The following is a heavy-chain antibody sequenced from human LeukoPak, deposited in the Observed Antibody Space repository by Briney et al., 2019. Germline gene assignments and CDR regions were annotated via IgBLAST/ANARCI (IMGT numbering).Heavy chain of an antibody. V-gene: IGHV3-21*04. CDR1: GFTFSSYS. J-gene: IGHJ2*01. CDR2: ISSSSSYI. CDR3: AKEARRDRSGGNCYRYFDL. Sequence: PGGSLRLSCAASGFTFSSYSMNWVRQAPGKGLEWVSSISSSSSYIYYADSVKGRFTISRDNAKNSLYLQMNSLRAEDMALYYCAKEARRDRSGGNCYRYFDLWGRGTLVTVSS. D-gene: IGHD2-15*01.